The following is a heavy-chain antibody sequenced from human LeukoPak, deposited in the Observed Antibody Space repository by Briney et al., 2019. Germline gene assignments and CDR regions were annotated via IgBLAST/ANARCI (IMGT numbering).Heavy chain of an antibody. V-gene: IGHV4-34*01. CDR1: GGSFSGYY. CDR3: ARGLVCSGGSCYRYYFDY. D-gene: IGHD2-15*01. J-gene: IGHJ4*02. CDR2: INHSGST. Sequence: SETLSLTCAVYGGSFSGYYWSWIRQPPGKGLEWIGEINHSGSTNYNPSLKSRVTISLDTSKNQFSLKLTSVTAADTAVYYCARGLVCSGGSCYRYYFDYWGQGTLVTVSS.